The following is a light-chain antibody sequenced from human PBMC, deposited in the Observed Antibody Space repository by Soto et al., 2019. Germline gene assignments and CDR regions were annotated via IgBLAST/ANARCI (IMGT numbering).Light chain of an antibody. CDR3: QQYNNWLRT. V-gene: IGKV3-15*01. CDR1: QSVSSN. CDR2: GAS. Sequence: EIVMTQSPGTLSVSPGERATLSCRASQSVSSNLAWYQQKPGQAPRLLIFGASTRATGIPARFSGSGSGTEFTLTISSLQSEDFAVYFWQQYNNWLRTFGQGTKVEIK. J-gene: IGKJ1*01.